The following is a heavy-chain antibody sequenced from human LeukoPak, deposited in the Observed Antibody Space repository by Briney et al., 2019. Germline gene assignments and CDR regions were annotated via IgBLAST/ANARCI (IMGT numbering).Heavy chain of an antibody. CDR2: IRNDGSKK. D-gene: IGHD3-9*01. J-gene: IGHJ3*02. Sequence: GGSLRLSCVASGFTFSNYGMHWVRQAPGKGLEWVSFIRNDGSKKYDADSVKGRFTNSRDNSKNTLYLQMNNLRAEDTAVYYCAREGFDILTGYYTSHAFDIWGQGTMVTVSS. CDR3: AREGFDILTGYYTSHAFDI. CDR1: GFTFSNYG. V-gene: IGHV3-30*02.